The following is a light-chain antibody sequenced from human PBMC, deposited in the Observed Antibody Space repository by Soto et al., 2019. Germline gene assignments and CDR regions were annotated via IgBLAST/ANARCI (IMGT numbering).Light chain of an antibody. CDR1: QSVSNNY. CDR2: DAS. CDR3: QQYGSSPLT. Sequence: EIVLTQSPGTLSLSPGERATLSCRASQSVSNNYLAWYQQKPGQAPRLLIYDASYRATGIPDRFSGSGSGTDFILTISRLEPEDFAVYYCQQYGSSPLTFGGGTKVDI. J-gene: IGKJ4*01. V-gene: IGKV3-20*01.